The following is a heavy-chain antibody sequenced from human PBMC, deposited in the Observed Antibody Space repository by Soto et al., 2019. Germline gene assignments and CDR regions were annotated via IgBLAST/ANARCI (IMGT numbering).Heavy chain of an antibody. D-gene: IGHD2-2*01. CDR3: ARGDIVLVPAADNYYYYYGMDV. CDR2: INAGNGNT. V-gene: IGHV1-3*01. Sequence: ASVKVSCKASGYTFTSYAMHWVRQAPGQRLEWMGWINAGNGNTKYSQKFQGRVTITRDTSASTAYMELSSLRSEDTAVYYCARGDIVLVPAADNYYYYYGMDVWGQGTTVTVSS. J-gene: IGHJ6*02. CDR1: GYTFTSYA.